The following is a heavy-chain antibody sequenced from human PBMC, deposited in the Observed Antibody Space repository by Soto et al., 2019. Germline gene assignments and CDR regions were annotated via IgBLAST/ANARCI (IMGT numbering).Heavy chain of an antibody. CDR1: GFILSDAY. CDR2: IKSKTEGGTT. Sequence: EVQVVESGGGLVKPGGSLRLSCAASGFILSDAYINWVRQAPGKGLEWVGRIKSKTEGGTTDFAAPVKDRFTMSRDDSKNTLYLQMNSLRTEDTAVYYCISGVVNNAWYTVDSWGQGTPVTVSS. D-gene: IGHD6-13*01. J-gene: IGHJ4*02. V-gene: IGHV3-15*07. CDR3: ISGVVNNAWYTVDS.